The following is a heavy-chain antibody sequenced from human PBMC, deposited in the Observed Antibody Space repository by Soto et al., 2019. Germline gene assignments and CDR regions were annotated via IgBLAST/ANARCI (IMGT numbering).Heavy chain of an antibody. CDR1: GYTFTSYA. CDR3: ARDQLSAPGY. V-gene: IGHV1-3*04. Sequence: ASVKVSCKASGYTFTSYAIHWVRQAPGQRLEWMGVVNTGNGNTKYSQKFQGRVTITRDTSASTAYMELNSLRSEDTAVYYCARDQLSAPGYWGQGTLVTVSS. J-gene: IGHJ4*02. D-gene: IGHD1-1*01. CDR2: VNTGNGNT.